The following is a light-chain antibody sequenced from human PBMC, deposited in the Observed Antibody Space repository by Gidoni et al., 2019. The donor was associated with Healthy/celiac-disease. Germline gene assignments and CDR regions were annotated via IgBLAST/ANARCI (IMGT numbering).Light chain of an antibody. CDR3: QQLNSYPLT. CDR1: QGISSY. J-gene: IGKJ3*01. CDR2: AAS. V-gene: IGKV1-9*01. Sequence: IQLTQSPSSLSASVGDRVTITCRASQGISSYLAWYQQQPGKAPKLLIYAASTLQSGVPSRFSGSGSVTDFTLTISSLQPEDFATYYCQQLNSYPLTFGPGTKVDIK.